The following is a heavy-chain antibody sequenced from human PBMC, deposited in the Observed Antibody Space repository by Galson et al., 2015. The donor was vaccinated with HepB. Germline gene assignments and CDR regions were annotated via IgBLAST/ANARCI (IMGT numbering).Heavy chain of an antibody. D-gene: IGHD2/OR15-2a*01. J-gene: IGHJ4*02. CDR3: VSTDWGAPYF. Sequence: SLRLSCAASGFTFSRSWMHWVRQSPGKGLVWVSRINPDGSRPSYADSVKGRVTISRDNDRNTLHLQLDSPTDEDTALYFCVSTDWGAPYFWGQGTLVTVSS. V-gene: IGHV3-74*01. CDR1: GFTFSRSW. CDR2: INPDGSRP.